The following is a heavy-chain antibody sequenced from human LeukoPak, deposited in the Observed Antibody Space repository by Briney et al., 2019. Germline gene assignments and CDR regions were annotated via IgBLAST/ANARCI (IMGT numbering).Heavy chain of an antibody. CDR2: ISWYSDSV. CDR3: AKDLGYGDYEADFDY. Sequence: TGGSLRLSCAASGFTFDDYAMHWVRHAPGKGLEWVSSISWYSDSVAYADSVKGRFTISRDNAKNTLSLQMNSLRVEDTALYYCAKDLGYGDYEADFDYWGQGTLVTVSS. CDR1: GFTFDDYA. J-gene: IGHJ4*02. V-gene: IGHV3-9*01. D-gene: IGHD4-17*01.